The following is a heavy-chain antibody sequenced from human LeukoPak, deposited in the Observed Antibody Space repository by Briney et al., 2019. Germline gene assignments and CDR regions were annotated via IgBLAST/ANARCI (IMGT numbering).Heavy chain of an antibody. CDR1: GGSISSYY. Sequence: PSETLSLTCTVSGGSISSYYWSWIRQPPGKGLEWIGYIYYSGNTNYNPSLKSRVTISVDTSKNQFSLKLSSVTAADTAVYYCAVPSGRVAWHYWGQGTLVTVSS. CDR2: IYYSGNT. CDR3: AVPSGRVAWHY. J-gene: IGHJ4*02. D-gene: IGHD6-19*01. V-gene: IGHV4-59*01.